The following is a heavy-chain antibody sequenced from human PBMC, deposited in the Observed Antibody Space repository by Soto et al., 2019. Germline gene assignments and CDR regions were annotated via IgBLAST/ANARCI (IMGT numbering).Heavy chain of an antibody. D-gene: IGHD6-6*01. Sequence: EVQLVESGGGLVQPGRSLRLSCAASGFTFDDYAMHWVRQAPGKGLEWVSGISWNSGSIGYADSVKGRFTISRDNAKNSLYLQMNSLRAEDTALYYCAKSIAPTGMDVWGQGTTVTVSS. J-gene: IGHJ6*02. V-gene: IGHV3-9*01. CDR3: AKSIAPTGMDV. CDR2: ISWNSGSI. CDR1: GFTFDDYA.